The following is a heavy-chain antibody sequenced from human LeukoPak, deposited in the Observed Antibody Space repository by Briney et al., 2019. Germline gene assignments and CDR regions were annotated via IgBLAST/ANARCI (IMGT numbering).Heavy chain of an antibody. CDR3: VKDEGRFGELPDF. D-gene: IGHD3-10*01. Sequence: PGGSLRLSCTTSGFTFSDHGMHRVRQAPGKGLEWVAVMWSGRSDKYYADSVKGRFTISRDNSKNTLYLQMSSLRAEDTAVYFCVKDEGRFGELPDFWGQGTLVTVSS. J-gene: IGHJ4*02. V-gene: IGHV3-33*03. CDR1: GFTFSDHG. CDR2: MWSGRSDK.